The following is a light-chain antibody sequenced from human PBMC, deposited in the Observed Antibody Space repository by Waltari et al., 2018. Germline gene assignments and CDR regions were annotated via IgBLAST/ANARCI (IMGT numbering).Light chain of an antibody. CDR2: LDS. V-gene: IGLV3-1*01. Sequence: SYELTQPPSVSVSPGQTARITCPGDNLGPNYTFWYQQKSGQSPVLVMSLDSKRPSGIPERFSGSNSGNTATLTIRGTQAIDEADYYCQAWDSSTGVFGPGTKVTVL. J-gene: IGLJ1*01. CDR3: QAWDSSTGV. CDR1: NLGPNY.